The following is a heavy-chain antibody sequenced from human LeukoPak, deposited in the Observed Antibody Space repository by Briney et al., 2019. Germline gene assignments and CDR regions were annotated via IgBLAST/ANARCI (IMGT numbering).Heavy chain of an antibody. D-gene: IGHD2-2*01. CDR2: ISSSGSTI. CDR3: ARSIPAGNRR. V-gene: IGHV3-11*01. CDR1: GFTFSDYY. J-gene: IGHJ4*02. Sequence: PGGSLRFSCAASGFTFSDYYMSWIRQAPGRGLEWVSYISSSGSTIDYADSVKGRFTISRDNAKNSLYLQMNSLRAEDTAVYYCARSIPAGNRRWGQGTLVTVSS.